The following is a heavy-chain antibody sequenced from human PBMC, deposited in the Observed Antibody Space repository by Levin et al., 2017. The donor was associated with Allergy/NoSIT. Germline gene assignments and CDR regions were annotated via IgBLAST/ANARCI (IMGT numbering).Heavy chain of an antibody. V-gene: IGHV3-48*01. CDR3: ALGSNTAMVDY. CDR1: GFTFSSYS. J-gene: IGHJ4*02. CDR2: ISSSSSTI. Sequence: HPGGSLRLSCAASGFTFSSYSMNWVRQAPGKGLEWVSYISSSSSTIYYADSVKGRFTISRDNAKNSLYLQMNSLRAEDTAVYYCALGSNTAMVDYWGQGTLVTVSS. D-gene: IGHD5-18*01.